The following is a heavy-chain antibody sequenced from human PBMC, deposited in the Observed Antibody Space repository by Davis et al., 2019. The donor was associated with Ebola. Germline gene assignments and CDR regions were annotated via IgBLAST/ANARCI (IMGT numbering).Heavy chain of an antibody. D-gene: IGHD5-24*01. CDR3: ARDGMATISPCDY. Sequence: GESLKISCAASGFTFSSYSMNWVRQAPGKGLEWVSSISSSSSYIYYADSVKGRFTISRDNAKNSLYLQMNSLRAEDTAVYYCARDGMATISPCDYWGQGTLVTVSS. J-gene: IGHJ4*01. CDR1: GFTFSSYS. V-gene: IGHV3-21*01. CDR2: ISSSSSYI.